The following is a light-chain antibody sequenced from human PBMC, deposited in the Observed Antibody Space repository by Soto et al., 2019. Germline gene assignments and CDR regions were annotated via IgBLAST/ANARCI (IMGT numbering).Light chain of an antibody. Sequence: QSVLTQPPSASGTPGQRVTISCSGSSSNIGSNTVNWYQQLPGTAPKLLIYSNNQRPSRVPDRFSGSRSGTSASLAISGLQSENLADYYCAAWDDSLNGPVFGTGTKVTV. CDR3: AAWDDSLNGPV. V-gene: IGLV1-44*01. J-gene: IGLJ1*01. CDR1: SSNIGSNT. CDR2: SNN.